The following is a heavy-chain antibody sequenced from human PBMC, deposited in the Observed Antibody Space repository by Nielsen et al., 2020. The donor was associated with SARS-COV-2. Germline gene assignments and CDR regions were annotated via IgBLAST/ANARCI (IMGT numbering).Heavy chain of an antibody. V-gene: IGHV3-7*03. Sequence: GRSLRPSCAASGLTFSSYWMSWVRQAPGEGLEWVANTKQDGSEKYYVDSVKGRFTISRENAKNSLYLQMTSLRAEDTAVYYCARLGSSSWYFDYWGQGTLVTVSS. CDR1: GLTFSSYW. CDR2: TKQDGSEK. CDR3: ARLGSSSWYFDY. D-gene: IGHD6-13*01. J-gene: IGHJ4*02.